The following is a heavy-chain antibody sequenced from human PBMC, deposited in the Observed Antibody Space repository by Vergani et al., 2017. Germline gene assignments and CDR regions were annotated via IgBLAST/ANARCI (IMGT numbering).Heavy chain of an antibody. D-gene: IGHD2-2*02. CDR1: GGSISSYY. V-gene: IGHV4-4*07. Sequence: QVQLQESGPGLVKPSETLSLTCTVSGGSISSYYWSWIRQPAGKGLEWIGRIYTSGSTNYNPSLKSRVTMSVATSKNQFSLKLSSVTAADTAVYYCARGPYCSSTSCYKVGNWFDPWGQGTLVTVSS. J-gene: IGHJ5*02. CDR2: IYTSGST. CDR3: ARGPYCSSTSCYKVGNWFDP.